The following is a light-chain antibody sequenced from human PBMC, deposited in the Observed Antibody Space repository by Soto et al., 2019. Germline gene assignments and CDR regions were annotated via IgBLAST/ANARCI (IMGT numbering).Light chain of an antibody. Sequence: QSALTQPASVSGSPGQSITISCTGTSSDIGNYNYVSWHQQHPGKAPKVIIYDVSTRPSGVSNRFSGSKSGNTASLTISGLQAEDEADYYCSSYTSTSPLDVFGTGTKLTVL. V-gene: IGLV2-14*03. CDR1: SSDIGNYNY. CDR2: DVS. CDR3: SSYTSTSPLDV. J-gene: IGLJ1*01.